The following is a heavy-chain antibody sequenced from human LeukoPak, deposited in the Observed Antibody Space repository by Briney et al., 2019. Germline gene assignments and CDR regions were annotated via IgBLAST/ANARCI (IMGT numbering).Heavy chain of an antibody. D-gene: IGHD4-17*01. CDR1: GFIFSSYA. Sequence: GGSLRLSCAASGFIFSSYAMSWVRQAPGKGLEWVSAISGSGGSTYYADSVKGRFTISRDNSKNTLYLQMNSLRAEDTAVYYCAKDRGGSVTMASIDYWGQGTLVTVSS. CDR2: ISGSGGST. V-gene: IGHV3-23*01. J-gene: IGHJ4*02. CDR3: AKDRGGSVTMASIDY.